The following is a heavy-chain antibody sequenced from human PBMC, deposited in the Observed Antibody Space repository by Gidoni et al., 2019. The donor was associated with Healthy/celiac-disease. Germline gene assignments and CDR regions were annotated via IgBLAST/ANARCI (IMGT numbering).Heavy chain of an antibody. CDR1: GFPFDDYT. V-gene: IGHV3-43*01. CDR2: ISWDGGST. J-gene: IGHJ4*02. Sequence: EVQLVESGGVVVQPGGSLRLSCAASGFPFDDYTMHWVRQAPGKGLEWVSLISWDGGSTYYADSVKGRFTISRDNSKNSLYLQMNSLRTEDTALYYCAKSGDSSSWYYFDYWGQGTLVTVSS. CDR3: AKSGDSSSWYYFDY. D-gene: IGHD6-13*01.